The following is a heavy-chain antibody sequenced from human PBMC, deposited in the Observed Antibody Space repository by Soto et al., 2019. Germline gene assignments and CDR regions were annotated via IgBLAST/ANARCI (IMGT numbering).Heavy chain of an antibody. J-gene: IGHJ4*02. CDR2: ISGSGGST. Sequence: EVQLLESGGGLVQPGGSLRLSCAASGFTFSSYAMSWVRQAPGKGLEWVSAISGSGGSTDYADSVKGRFTISRDNSKNTLYLQMNSLGAEDTAVYYCGKGGATIFGVVKFFDYWGQGTLGPVSS. CDR3: GKGGATIFGVVKFFDY. V-gene: IGHV3-23*01. CDR1: GFTFSSYA. D-gene: IGHD3-3*01.